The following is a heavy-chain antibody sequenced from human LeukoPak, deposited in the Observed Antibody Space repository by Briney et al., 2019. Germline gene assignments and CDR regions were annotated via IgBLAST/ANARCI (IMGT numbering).Heavy chain of an antibody. J-gene: IGHJ4*02. V-gene: IGHV1-46*01. CDR2: INPSGGST. CDR3: VLGISAFDY. Sequence: GASVKVSCKASGYTFTSYYMHWVRRAPGQGLEWMGIINPSGGSTSYAQKFQGRVTMTRDMSTSTVYMELSSLRSEDTAVYYCVLGISAFDYWGQGTLVTVSS. CDR1: GYTFTSYY.